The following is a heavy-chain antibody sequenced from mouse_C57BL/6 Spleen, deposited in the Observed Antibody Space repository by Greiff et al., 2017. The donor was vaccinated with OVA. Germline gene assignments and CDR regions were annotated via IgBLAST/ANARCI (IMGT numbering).Heavy chain of an antibody. CDR3: ARFYDYDEYFDV. J-gene: IGHJ1*03. Sequence: QVQLQQSGPELVKPGASVKISCKASGYAFSSSWMNWVKQRPGKGLEWIGRIYPGDGATNYNGKFKGKATLTADKSSSTAYMQLSSLTSEDSAVYFCARFYDYDEYFDVWGTGTTVTVSS. CDR1: GYAFSSSW. V-gene: IGHV1-82*01. CDR2: IYPGDGAT. D-gene: IGHD2-4*01.